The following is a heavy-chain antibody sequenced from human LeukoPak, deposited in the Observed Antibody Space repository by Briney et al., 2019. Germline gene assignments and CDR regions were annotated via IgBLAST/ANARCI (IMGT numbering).Heavy chain of an antibody. D-gene: IGHD2-2*01. V-gene: IGHV4-31*03. CDR3: ASMRYVVPAANVWYYYYYMDV. CDR2: IYYSGST. Sequence: TLSLTCTVSGGSISSGGYYWSWIRQHPGKGLEWIGYIYYSGSTYYNPSLKSRVTISVDTSKNQFSLKLSSVTAADTAVYYCASMRYVVPAANVWYYYYYMDVWGKGTTVTVSS. J-gene: IGHJ6*03. CDR1: GGSISSGGYY.